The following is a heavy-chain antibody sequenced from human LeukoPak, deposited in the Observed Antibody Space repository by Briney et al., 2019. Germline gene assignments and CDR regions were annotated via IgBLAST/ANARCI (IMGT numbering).Heavy chain of an antibody. CDR3: ARDLSTLPHYDFWSGYYPKWYYYYGMDV. CDR2: INPSGGST. D-gene: IGHD3-3*01. V-gene: IGHV1-46*01. CDR1: GYTFTIYY. Sequence: ASVKVSCKASGYTFTIYYMHWVRQAPGQGLEWMGIINPSGGSTSYAQKFQGRVTMTRDTSTSTVYMELSSLRSEDTAVYYCARDLSTLPHYDFWSGYYPKWYYYYGMDVWGQGTTVTVSS. J-gene: IGHJ6*02.